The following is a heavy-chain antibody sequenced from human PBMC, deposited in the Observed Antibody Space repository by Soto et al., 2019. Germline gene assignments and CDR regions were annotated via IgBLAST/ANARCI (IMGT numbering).Heavy chain of an antibody. V-gene: IGHV1-18*01. CDR2: ISAYNGNT. CDR1: GYTFTSYG. J-gene: IGHJ3*02. CDR3: ARRSGYDILTGYNHDAFDI. Sequence: QVQLVQSGAEVKKPGASVKVSCKASGYTFTSYGISWVRQAPGQGLEWMGWISAYNGNTNYAQKLQGRVTMTTDTSTSTAYMELRSLRSDDTAVYYCARRSGYDILTGYNHDAFDIWGQGTMVTVSS. D-gene: IGHD3-9*01.